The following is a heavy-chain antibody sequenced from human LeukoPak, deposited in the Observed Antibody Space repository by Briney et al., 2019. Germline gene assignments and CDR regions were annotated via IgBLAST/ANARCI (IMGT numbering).Heavy chain of an antibody. Sequence: SETLSLTCTVSGGSISSYYWSWIRQPPGKGLEWIGYIYYSGSTNYNPSLKSRVTISVDTSKNQFSLKLSSVTAADTAVYYCARLGAVAGTNYYYGMDVWGQGTTVTVSS. CDR2: IYYSGST. J-gene: IGHJ6*02. CDR1: GGSISSYY. D-gene: IGHD6-19*01. CDR3: ARLGAVAGTNYYYGMDV. V-gene: IGHV4-59*08.